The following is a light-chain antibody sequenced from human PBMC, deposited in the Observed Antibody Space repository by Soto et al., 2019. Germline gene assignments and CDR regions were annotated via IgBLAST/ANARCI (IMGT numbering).Light chain of an antibody. J-gene: IGKJ1*01. V-gene: IGKV1-5*01. CDR2: DAS. Sequence: DIQMTQSPSTLSASVGDRVTITCRASQSISTWLAWYQQKPGKAPKLLIYDASSLKSGVPSRFSGGGSGTEFTLTISSLQPDDFATYYYQQYNTNPWTFGQGTKVDIK. CDR1: QSISTW. CDR3: QQYNTNPWT.